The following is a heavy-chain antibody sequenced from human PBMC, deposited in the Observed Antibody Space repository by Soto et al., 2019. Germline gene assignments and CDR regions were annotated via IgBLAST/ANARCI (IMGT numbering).Heavy chain of an antibody. J-gene: IGHJ4*02. CDR1: VFNFGVFG. Sequence: PRGSLLVSCASSVFNFGVFGMHWVRQAPGKGLEWLSVLSYEGSEEYYADSVRGRFTISRDNSKNTLFLQMDSLRVDDTGVYYCALTRRSSLLEVAGPGFEYWGQGTMVTVSS. CDR3: ALTRRSSLLEVAGPGFEY. D-gene: IGHD6-19*01. V-gene: IGHV3-30*03. CDR2: LSYEGSEE.